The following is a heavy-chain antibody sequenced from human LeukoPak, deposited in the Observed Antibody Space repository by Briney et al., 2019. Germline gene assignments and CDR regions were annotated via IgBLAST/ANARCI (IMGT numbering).Heavy chain of an antibody. V-gene: IGHV3-66*01. CDR3: ARDGWNVFFDY. CDR1: GITVSDNY. CDR2: IYSGGTT. Sequence: GGSLRLSCAASGITVSDNYMNWVRQAPGKGLEWISLIYSGGTTSYADSVKGRFTISRDDSKNTLYLQMNNLRADDTAVYYCARDGWNVFFDYWGQGALVSVSS. J-gene: IGHJ4*02. D-gene: IGHD1-1*01.